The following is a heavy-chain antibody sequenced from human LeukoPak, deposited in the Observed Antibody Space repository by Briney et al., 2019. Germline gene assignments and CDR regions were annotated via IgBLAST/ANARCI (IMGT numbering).Heavy chain of an antibody. CDR3: AGASSDGVLIDATSFDL. D-gene: IGHD2-15*01. CDR1: GFTFSNYV. CDR2: IYRGGVT. V-gene: IGHV3-66*01. Sequence: GGSLRLSCATSGFTFSNYVMNWVRHAPGRGLEWLSVIYRGGVTYYADSVKGRFFISRDDSKNTWHLQLNSLKTEDTAVYYCAGASSDGVLIDATSFDLWGQGTLVSASS. J-gene: IGHJ4*02.